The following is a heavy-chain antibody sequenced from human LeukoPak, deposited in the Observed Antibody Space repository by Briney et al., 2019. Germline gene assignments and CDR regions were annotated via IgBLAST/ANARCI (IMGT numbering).Heavy chain of an antibody. J-gene: IGHJ5*02. CDR2: ISGSGGST. CDR1: GFTFSSYA. Sequence: PGGSLRLSCAASGFTFSSYAMSWVRQAPGKGLEWVSAISGSGGSTYYADPVKGRFTISRDNSKNTLYLQMNSLRAEDTAVYYCAEGHDFWSGWFDPWGQGTLVTVSS. V-gene: IGHV3-23*01. CDR3: AEGHDFWSGWFDP. D-gene: IGHD3-3*01.